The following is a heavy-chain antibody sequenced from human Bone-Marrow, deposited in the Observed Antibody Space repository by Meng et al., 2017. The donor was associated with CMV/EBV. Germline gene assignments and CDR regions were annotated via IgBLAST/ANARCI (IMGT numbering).Heavy chain of an antibody. CDR3: ARAKTGTVVVPAARDWYFDL. D-gene: IGHD2-2*01. J-gene: IGHJ2*01. CDR2: MNPNSGNT. Sequence: ASVKVSCKASGYTFTSYDINWVRQATGQGLEWMGWMNPNSGNTGYAQKFQGRVTMTRNTSIGTAYMELSSLRSEDTAVYYCARAKTGTVVVPAARDWYFDLWGRGTLVTVSS. CDR1: GYTFTSYD. V-gene: IGHV1-8*01.